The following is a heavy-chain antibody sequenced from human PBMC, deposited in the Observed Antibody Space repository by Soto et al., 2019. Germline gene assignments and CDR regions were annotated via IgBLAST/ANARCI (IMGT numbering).Heavy chain of an antibody. CDR3: ARDREAFSGFDYPAY. V-gene: IGHV3-30-3*01. CDR2: ISYGGDNQ. D-gene: IGHD5-12*01. CDR1: GCSFSSYA. J-gene: IGHJ4*02. Sequence: GGPLRVSCAASGCSFSSYAMHWGRQAPGKGLEWVALISYGGDNQYYADAVRGRFTISRDNSKNTLYLQMNGLREEDTAVYYCARDREAFSGFDYPAYWGQGALVTVSS.